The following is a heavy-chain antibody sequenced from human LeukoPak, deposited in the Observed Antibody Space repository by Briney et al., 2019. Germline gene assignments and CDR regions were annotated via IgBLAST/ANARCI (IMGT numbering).Heavy chain of an antibody. CDR3: ARAFGFYDFWSGYYIDYYYYYGMDV. CDR1: GGSISSSSYY. Sequence: PSETLSLTCTVSGGSISSSSYYWGWIRQPPGKGLEWIGGIYYSGSTYYNPSLKSRVTISVDTSKNQFSLKLSSVTAADTAVYYCARAFGFYDFWSGYYIDYYYYYGMDVWGQGTTVTVSS. D-gene: IGHD3-3*01. J-gene: IGHJ6*02. CDR2: IYYSGST. V-gene: IGHV4-39*07.